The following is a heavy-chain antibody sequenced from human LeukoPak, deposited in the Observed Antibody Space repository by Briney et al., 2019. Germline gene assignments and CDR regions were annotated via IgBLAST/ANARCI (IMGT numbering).Heavy chain of an antibody. D-gene: IGHD3-10*01. Sequence: PSETLSLTCTVAGGSISSHYWSWIRQPPGKGLEWMGYVYYSGSTNYNPSLKSRVTISVDTSKTQFSLKLRSVTVADPAVYYCASTNYTPSRKSRVTISVDPSKNRSPLKLRSAASADTAGYYCARESQRDRGSNWLVDYWSQGTLVTVSS. J-gene: IGHJ4*02. CDR2: VYYSGST. V-gene: IGHV4-59*11. CDR1: GGSISSHY. CDR3: ASTNYTPSRKSRVTISVDPSKNRSPLKLRSAASADTAGYYCARESQRDRGSNWLVDY.